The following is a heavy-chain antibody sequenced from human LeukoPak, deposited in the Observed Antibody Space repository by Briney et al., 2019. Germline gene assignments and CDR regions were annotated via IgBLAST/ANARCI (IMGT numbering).Heavy chain of an antibody. CDR2: IIPIFGTA. D-gene: IGHD1-26*01. CDR3: ARWVVGAPRFDP. V-gene: IGHV1-69*13. CDR1: GGTFTIYA. J-gene: IGHJ5*02. Sequence: SVKVSSKASGGTFTIYAISWVRQAPGQGLEWMGGIIPIFGTANYAQKFQGRVTITADESASTAYMELSSLRSEDTAVYYCARWVVGAPRFDPWGQGTLVTVSS.